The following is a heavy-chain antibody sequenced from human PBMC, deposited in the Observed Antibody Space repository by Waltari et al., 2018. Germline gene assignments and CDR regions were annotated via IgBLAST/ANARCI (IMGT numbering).Heavy chain of an antibody. J-gene: IGHJ5*02. CDR1: GGSFSGYY. V-gene: IGHV4-34*01. CDR3: ARGSIPGYGSGSSRYNWFDP. CDR2: INPSGST. Sequence: QVQLQQWGAGLLKPSETLSLTCAVYGGSFSGYYWSWIRQPPGKGLEWIGEINPSGSTNYNPSLKSRVTISVDTSKNQFSLKLSSVTAADTAVYYCARGSIPGYGSGSSRYNWFDPWGQGTLVTVSS. D-gene: IGHD3-10*01.